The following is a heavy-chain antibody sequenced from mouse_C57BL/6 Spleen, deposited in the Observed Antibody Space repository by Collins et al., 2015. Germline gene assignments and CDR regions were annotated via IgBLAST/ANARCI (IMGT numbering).Heavy chain of an antibody. Sequence: QVTLKESGPGYCSLPDPQSDLSFSGFSLNTSGMGLSWIRQPSGKGLEWLAHIYWDDDKRYNPSLKSRLTISKDTSRNQVFLKISSVDTADSATYYCARREEDGYFDVWGTGTTVTVSS. CDR2: IYWDDDK. J-gene: IGHJ1*03. V-gene: IGHV8-12*01. CDR1: GFSLNTSGMG. CDR3: ARREEDGYFDV.